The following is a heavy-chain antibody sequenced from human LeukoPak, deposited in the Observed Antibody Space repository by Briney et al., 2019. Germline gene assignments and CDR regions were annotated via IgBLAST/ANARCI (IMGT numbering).Heavy chain of an antibody. Sequence: SETLSLTCTVSGGSISSGSYYWSWIRQPAGKGLEWIGRIYTSGSTNYNPSLKSRVIISVDTSKNQFSLKLSSVTAADTAVYYCARESIAAAGFDYWGQGTLVTVSS. CDR1: GGSISSGSYY. CDR2: IYTSGST. V-gene: IGHV4-61*02. CDR3: ARESIAAAGFDY. D-gene: IGHD6-13*01. J-gene: IGHJ4*02.